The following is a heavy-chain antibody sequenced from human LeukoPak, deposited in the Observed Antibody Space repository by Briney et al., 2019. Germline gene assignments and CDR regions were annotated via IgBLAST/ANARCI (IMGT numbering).Heavy chain of an antibody. V-gene: IGHV3-7*01. CDR1: GFTFSRYW. D-gene: IGHD4-17*01. J-gene: IGHJ4*02. Sequence: HAGGSLRLSCAASGFTFSRYWMTWVRQAPGKGLEWVANIKQDGSEKYYVDSVKGRFTISRDNAKNSLYLQMNSLRAEDTAVYYCARCYGDYFDYWGQGTLVTVSS. CDR2: IKQDGSEK. CDR3: ARCYGDYFDY.